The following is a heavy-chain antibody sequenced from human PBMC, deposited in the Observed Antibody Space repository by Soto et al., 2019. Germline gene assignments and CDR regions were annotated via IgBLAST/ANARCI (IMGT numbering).Heavy chain of an antibody. Sequence: SETLSLTCSVSGDSIISTDYYWGWIRQPPGKGLQWVGTIYSSGVTYYNPSLTSRLTLSVDTSRDQFSLKVYSVTAADTAVYFCARHYCTRGPCYFDYWGPGTLVTGSS. V-gene: IGHV4-39*01. CDR1: GDSIISTDYY. CDR2: IYSSGVT. D-gene: IGHD2-8*02. J-gene: IGHJ4*01. CDR3: ARHYCTRGPCYFDY.